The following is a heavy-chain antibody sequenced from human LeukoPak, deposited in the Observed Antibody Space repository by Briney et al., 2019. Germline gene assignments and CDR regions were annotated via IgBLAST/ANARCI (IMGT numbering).Heavy chain of an antibody. CDR1: GFTFSSYA. CDR3: AGSGAGEDYFDY. CDR2: ISGSGGST. J-gene: IGHJ4*02. D-gene: IGHD3-10*01. V-gene: IGHV3-23*01. Sequence: GSLRLSCAASGFTFSSYAMSWVRQAPGKGLEWVSAISGSGGSTYYADSVKGRFTISRDNSKNTLYLQMNSLRAEDTAVYFCAGSGAGEDYFDYWGQGTLVTVSS.